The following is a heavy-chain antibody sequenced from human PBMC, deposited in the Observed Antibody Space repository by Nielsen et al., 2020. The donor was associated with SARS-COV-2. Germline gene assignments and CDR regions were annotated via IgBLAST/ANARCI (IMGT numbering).Heavy chain of an antibody. CDR3: ATGINYGDSERED. J-gene: IGHJ4*02. CDR2: INPNSGGT. CDR1: GYTFTSYY. D-gene: IGHD4-17*01. Sequence: ASVKVSCKASGYTFTSYYMHWVRQAPGQGLEWMGWINPNSGGTNYAQKFQGWVTMTRDTSISTAYMELSRLRSEDTAVYYCATGINYGDSEREDGGQGTLVTVSS. V-gene: IGHV1-2*04.